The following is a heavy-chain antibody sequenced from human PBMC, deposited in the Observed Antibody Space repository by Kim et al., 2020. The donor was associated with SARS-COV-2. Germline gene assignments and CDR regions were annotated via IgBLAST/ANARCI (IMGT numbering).Heavy chain of an antibody. CDR2: FSSRGDNT. D-gene: IGHD1-1*01. Sequence: GGSLRLSCAASGFTLSNYGMSWVRQAPGKWLEWVSTFSSRGDNTFYADSVKGRFTISRDISKNTLYLQINSLRAEDTAIYFCAKAGNWSPFDDWGQGTLV. J-gene: IGHJ4*02. V-gene: IGHV3-23*01. CDR1: GFTLSNYG. CDR3: AKAGNWSPFDD.